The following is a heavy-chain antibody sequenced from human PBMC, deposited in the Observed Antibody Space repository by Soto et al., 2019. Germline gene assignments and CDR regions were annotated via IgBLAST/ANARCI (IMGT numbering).Heavy chain of an antibody. CDR3: ARVRGYSYGFSGYYGMDV. CDR2: IYHSGST. V-gene: IGHV4-4*02. J-gene: IGHJ6*02. D-gene: IGHD5-18*01. CDR1: GGSISSSNW. Sequence: ASETLSLTCAVSGGSISSSNWWSWVRQPPGKGLEWIGEIYHSGSTNYNPSLKSRVTISVDKSKNQFSLKLSSVTAADTAVYYCARVRGYSYGFSGYYGMDVWVQGTTASVSS.